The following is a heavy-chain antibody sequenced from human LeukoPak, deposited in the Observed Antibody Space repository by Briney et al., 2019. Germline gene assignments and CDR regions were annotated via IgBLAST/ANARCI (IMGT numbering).Heavy chain of an antibody. CDR2: IKKDGSEK. CDR3: ARVGDYYGSIGGDY. CDR1: GFTFSSYW. V-gene: IGHV3-7*01. J-gene: IGHJ4*02. D-gene: IGHD3-10*01. Sequence: GGSLRLSCAASGFTFSSYWMTWVRQAPGKGLEWVANIKKDGSEKFYVDSVKGRFTISRDNPKNSLYLQMNSLRAEDTAVYYCARVGDYYGSIGGDYWGQGTLVTVSS.